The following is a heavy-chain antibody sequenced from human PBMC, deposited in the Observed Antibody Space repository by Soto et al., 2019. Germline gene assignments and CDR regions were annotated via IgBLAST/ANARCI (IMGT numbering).Heavy chain of an antibody. CDR3: ARAPDNYYFDS. Sequence: PXETLSLTCAVYGGSFNGYYWTWIRQPPGKGPEWIGDINHSGSTNYNPSLKSRVTISVDTSKNQFSLKLRSVTAADMAVFYCARAPDNYYFDSWGQGTLVTVSS. CDR1: GGSFNGYY. D-gene: IGHD1-1*01. J-gene: IGHJ4*02. V-gene: IGHV4-34*01. CDR2: INHSGST.